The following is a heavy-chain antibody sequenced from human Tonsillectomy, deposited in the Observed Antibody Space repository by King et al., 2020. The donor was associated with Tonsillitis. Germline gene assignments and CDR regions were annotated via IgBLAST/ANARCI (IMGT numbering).Heavy chain of an antibody. J-gene: IGHJ3*02. V-gene: IGHV4-59*01. CDR1: GGSIRSYY. D-gene: IGHD3-16*01. CDR2: IYYSGST. CDR3: ARGLSMITFGGVVSIDAFDM. Sequence: QLQESGPGLVKPSETLSLTCTVSGGSIRSYYWSWIRQPPRKGLEWIGYIYYSGSTNYNPPLKSRVTISVDTSNNQFSLKLSSVTAADTAVYYCARGLSMITFGGVVSIDAFDMWGQGTMVTVSS.